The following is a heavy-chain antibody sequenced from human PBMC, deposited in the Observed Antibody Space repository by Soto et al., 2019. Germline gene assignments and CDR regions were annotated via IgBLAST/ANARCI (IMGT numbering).Heavy chain of an antibody. CDR3: ARGDATKIIVNTYYVLYF. V-gene: IGHV1-69*13. D-gene: IGHD3-22*01. Sequence: ASVKVSCKASGGSFSNYGISWVRQAPGQGLEWMGGIIPVFGTPHYAQKFQDRVTITADESTSTVYMEVSSLTSEDTAVYYCARGDATKIIVNTYYVLYFWGQGTTVPVSA. J-gene: IGHJ6*01. CDR1: GGSFSNYG. CDR2: IIPVFGTP.